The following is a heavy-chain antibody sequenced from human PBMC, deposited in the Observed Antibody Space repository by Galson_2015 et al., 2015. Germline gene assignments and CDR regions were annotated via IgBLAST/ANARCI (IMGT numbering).Heavy chain of an antibody. V-gene: IGHV3-23*01. D-gene: IGHD5-12*01. CDR3: AKDHWGYSGYARGVDYYGMDV. J-gene: IGHJ6*02. Sequence: SLRLSCAASGFTFSNYAMSWVRQAPGKGLEWVSTISGSGGSTYYADSVKGRFTISRDNSKNTLYLQMNSLRAEDTAVYYCAKDHWGYSGYARGVDYYGMDVWGQGTTVTVSS. CDR2: ISGSGGST. CDR1: GFTFSNYA.